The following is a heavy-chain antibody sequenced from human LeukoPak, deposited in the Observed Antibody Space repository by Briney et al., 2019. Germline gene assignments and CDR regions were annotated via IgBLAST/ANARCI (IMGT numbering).Heavy chain of an antibody. Sequence: GRSLRLSCTASGFTFSTYGLHWVREAPGKGLEWVAVMWNDGSIRYYADSVKGRFTIPRDNSNNTLYLQMNSLRPEDTAVYYCARASVSYDYWGQGTLVTVSS. CDR1: GFTFSTYG. V-gene: IGHV3-33*01. CDR3: ARASVSYDY. J-gene: IGHJ4*02. CDR2: MWNDGSIR. D-gene: IGHD1-26*01.